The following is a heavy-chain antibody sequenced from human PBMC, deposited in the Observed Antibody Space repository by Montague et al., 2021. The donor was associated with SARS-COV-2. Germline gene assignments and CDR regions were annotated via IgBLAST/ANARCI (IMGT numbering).Heavy chain of an antibody. CDR1: GGSISSYY. D-gene: IGHD2-15*01. CDR3: ARDLSRAFCDGDSCYSENWFAP. Sequence: SETLSLTCTVSGGSISSYYWTWIRQPPGKGLEWLAYIYHTGSTKYNPSLNSRATMSLDTSKNQFSLKLTSVTAADTAIYYCARDLSRAFCDGDSCYSENWFAPWGQGILVTVSS. J-gene: IGHJ5*02. V-gene: IGHV4-59*01. CDR2: IYHTGST.